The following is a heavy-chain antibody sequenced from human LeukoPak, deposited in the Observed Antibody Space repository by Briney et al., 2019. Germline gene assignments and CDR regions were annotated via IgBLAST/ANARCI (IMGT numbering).Heavy chain of an antibody. CDR3: ARDLDDYVNY. CDR1: GFTFSSYS. Sequence: GGSLRLSCAASGFTFSSYSMNWVRQAPGKGLEWVSYISSSSSTIYYADSVKGRFTISRDNAKNSLYLQMNSLRAEDTAVYYCARDLDDYVNYWGQGTLVTVSS. CDR2: ISSSSSTI. V-gene: IGHV3-48*01. J-gene: IGHJ4*02.